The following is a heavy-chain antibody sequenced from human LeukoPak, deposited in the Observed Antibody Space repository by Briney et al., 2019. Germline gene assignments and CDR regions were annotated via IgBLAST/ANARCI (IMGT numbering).Heavy chain of an antibody. CDR3: ARDRRLGITGTTYYGMDV. D-gene: IGHD1-7*01. CDR2: ISAYNGNT. Sequence: ASVKVSCKASGYTFTSYGISWVRQAPGQGLEWMGWISAYNGNTNYAQKLQGRVTMTTDTSTSTAYMELRSLGSDDTAVYYCARDRRLGITGTTYYGMDVWGQGTTVTVSS. CDR1: GYTFTSYG. V-gene: IGHV1-18*01. J-gene: IGHJ6*02.